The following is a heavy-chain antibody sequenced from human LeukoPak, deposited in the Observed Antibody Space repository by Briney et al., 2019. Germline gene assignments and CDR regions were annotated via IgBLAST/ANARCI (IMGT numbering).Heavy chain of an antibody. CDR1: GFTFSNYA. D-gene: IGHD1-26*01. J-gene: IGHJ6*03. CDR3: AKDGATYFYYYYMDV. CDR2: ISGSGGTP. Sequence: GGSLRLSCAASGFTFSNYAMNWVRQAPGKGLEWVSAISGSGGTPYYADSVKGRFSISRDNSRDTLYLQMNSLRAEDAAVYYCAKDGATYFYYYYMDVWGKGTTVTVSS. V-gene: IGHV3-23*01.